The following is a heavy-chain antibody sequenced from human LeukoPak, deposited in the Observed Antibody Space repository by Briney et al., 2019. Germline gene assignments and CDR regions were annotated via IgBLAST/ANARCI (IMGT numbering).Heavy chain of an antibody. CDR3: ARDMAWGGHYFDY. V-gene: IGHV4-59*01. CDR1: GGSISSYY. D-gene: IGHD2-15*01. Sequence: SETLSLTCTVSGGSISSYYWSWIRQPPGKGLEWIGYIYYSGSTNYNPSLKSRVTIPVDTSKNQFSLKLSSVTAADTAVYYCARDMAWGGHYFDYWGQGTLVTVSS. J-gene: IGHJ4*02. CDR2: IYYSGST.